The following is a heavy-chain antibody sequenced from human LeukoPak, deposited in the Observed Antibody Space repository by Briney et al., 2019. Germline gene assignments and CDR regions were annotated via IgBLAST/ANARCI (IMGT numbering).Heavy chain of an antibody. D-gene: IGHD5-18*01. CDR3: ARDKRIQLSDAFDI. CDR2: IYYSGST. CDR1: GGSISSGGYY. V-gene: IGHV4-31*03. J-gene: IGHJ3*02. Sequence: SETLSLTCTVSGGSISSGGYYWSWIRQHPGKGLEWIGYIYYSGSTYYNPSLKSRVTISVDTSKNQFSLKLSSVTAADTAVYYCARDKRIQLSDAFDIWGQGTMVTASS.